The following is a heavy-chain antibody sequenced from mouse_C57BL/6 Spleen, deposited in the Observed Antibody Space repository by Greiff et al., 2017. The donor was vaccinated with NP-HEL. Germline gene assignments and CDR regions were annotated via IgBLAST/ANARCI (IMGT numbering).Heavy chain of an antibody. CDR2: IYPGSGST. V-gene: IGHV1-55*01. CDR3: ARGWLLHGYYAMDY. Sequence: QVQLQQPGAELVKPGASVKMSCKASGYTFTSYWITWVKQRPGPGLEWIGDIYPGSGSTNYNEKFKSKATLTVDTSASTDDMQLSSLTSEDSAVYYCARGWLLHGYYAMDYWGQGTTVTVSS. D-gene: IGHD2-3*01. CDR1: GYTFTSYW. J-gene: IGHJ4*01.